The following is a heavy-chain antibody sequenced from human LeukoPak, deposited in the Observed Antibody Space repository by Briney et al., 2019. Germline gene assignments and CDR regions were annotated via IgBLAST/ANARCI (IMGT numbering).Heavy chain of an antibody. CDR3: ATAVAARPDNDY. J-gene: IGHJ4*02. V-gene: IGHV3-66*01. CDR1: GFTGSSNY. CDR2: IYSGGST. Sequence: GGSLRLSCAASGFTGSSNYMSWVRQAPGKGLEWVSVIYSGGSTYYADSVRGRFTISRDNSKNTLYLQMNSLRAEDTAVYYCATAVAARPDNDYWGQGTLVTVSS. D-gene: IGHD6-6*01.